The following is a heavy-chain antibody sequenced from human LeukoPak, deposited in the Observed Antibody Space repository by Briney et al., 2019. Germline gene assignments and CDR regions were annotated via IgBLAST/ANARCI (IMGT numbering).Heavy chain of an antibody. CDR3: ARVRGSGSYFADY. J-gene: IGHJ4*02. V-gene: IGHV3-66*01. Sequence: PGGSLRLSCAASGFTVSNMYMTWVRQAPGKGLEWVSVIYSGGTTYYADSVKGTFTISRDNSKNTLYLQMNSLRAEDTAVYYCARVRGSGSYFADYWGQGTLVTVSS. CDR2: IYSGGTT. CDR1: GFTVSNMY. D-gene: IGHD1-26*01.